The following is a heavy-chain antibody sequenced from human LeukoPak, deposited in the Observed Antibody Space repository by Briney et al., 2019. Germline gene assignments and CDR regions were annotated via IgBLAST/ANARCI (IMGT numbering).Heavy chain of an antibody. CDR3: ARDQLLNYGGNSVDFNWFDP. J-gene: IGHJ5*02. D-gene: IGHD4-23*01. CDR1: GFTFSSYG. V-gene: IGHV3-21*01. CDR2: ISSSSSYV. Sequence: PGGSLRLSCAASGFTFSSYGMHWVRQAPGKGLEWVSSISSSSSYVYYADSVKGRFTISRDNAKNSLYLQMNSLRAEDTAVYYCARDQLLNYGGNSVDFNWFDPWGQGTLVTVSS.